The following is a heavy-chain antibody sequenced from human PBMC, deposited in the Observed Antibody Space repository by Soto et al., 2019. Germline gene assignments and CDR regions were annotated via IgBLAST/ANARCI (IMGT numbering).Heavy chain of an antibody. CDR3: ARGPPGSSVRHFDS. D-gene: IGHD3-10*01. CDR2: IYYSWST. CDR1: GGSITSGGYY. V-gene: IGHV4-31*03. J-gene: IGHJ4*02. Sequence: SETLSLTCTGSGGSITSGGYYWSWIRQHPGKGLEWIGHIYYSWSTRYNPSLESRVTISVGTSESQFSLKLNSVTAADAAVYYCARGPPGSSVRHFDSWGQGTLVT.